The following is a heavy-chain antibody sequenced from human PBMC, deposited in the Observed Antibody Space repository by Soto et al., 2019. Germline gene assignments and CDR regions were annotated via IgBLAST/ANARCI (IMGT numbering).Heavy chain of an antibody. CDR2: MKPNGGKT. CDR3: ARAHLSTQYYDILRHYMEV. D-gene: IGHD3-9*01. J-gene: IGHJ6*03. CDR1: GYTFTSYD. V-gene: IGHV1-8*01. Sequence: GASVKVSCKASGYTFTSYDINWVRQATGQRLEWMGWMKPNGGKTGYAQKFQGRVTMTRNTSLSTTYMERSNPRSEDTAVDYWARAHLSTQYYDILRHYMEVWGKGPTVTVSS.